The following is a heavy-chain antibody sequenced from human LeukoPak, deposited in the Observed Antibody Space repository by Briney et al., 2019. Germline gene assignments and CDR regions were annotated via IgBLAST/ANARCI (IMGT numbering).Heavy chain of an antibody. CDR3: ARGGDGYSLDY. D-gene: IGHD5-18*01. CDR1: GFTLSSNY. V-gene: IGHV3-66*01. J-gene: IGHJ4*02. CDR2: IYSGGST. Sequence: GGSLRLSCAASGFTLSSNYMSWVRQAPGKGLEWVSVIYSGGSTYYADSVKGRFTISRDNSKNTLFLQMNTLRAEDTAVYYCARGGDGYSLDYWGQGTLVTVSS.